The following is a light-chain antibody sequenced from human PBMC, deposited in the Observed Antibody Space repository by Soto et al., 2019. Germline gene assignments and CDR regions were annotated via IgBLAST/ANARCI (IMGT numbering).Light chain of an antibody. CDR1: SSNIGSNT. V-gene: IGLV1-44*01. CDR2: SNN. Sequence: VLTQPPSASGTPGQRVTISCSGSSSNIGSNTVNWYQQLPGTAPKLLIYSNNQRPSGVPDRFSGSKSGTSASLAISGLQSEDEADYYCAAWDDSLNGFVVFGGWTKLTVL. J-gene: IGLJ2*01. CDR3: AAWDDSLNGFVV.